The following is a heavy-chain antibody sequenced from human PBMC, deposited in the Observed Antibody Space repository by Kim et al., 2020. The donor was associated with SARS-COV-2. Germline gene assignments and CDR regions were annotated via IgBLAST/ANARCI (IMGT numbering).Heavy chain of an antibody. CDR1: GFTFSDYY. J-gene: IGHJ4*02. D-gene: IGHD5-12*01. Sequence: GGSLRLSCVASGFTFSDYYMSWIRQAPGKGLEWVSYISSSGSTIYYADSVKGRFTISRDNAKNSLYLHMNSLRPEDTAVYYCAGGRNGYDSPHFDYWGQGTLVTVSS. V-gene: IGHV3-11*01. CDR2: ISSSGSTI. CDR3: AGGRNGYDSPHFDY.